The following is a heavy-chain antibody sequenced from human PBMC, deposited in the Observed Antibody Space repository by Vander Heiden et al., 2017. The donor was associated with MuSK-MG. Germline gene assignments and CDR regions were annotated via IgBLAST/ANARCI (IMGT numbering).Heavy chain of an antibody. D-gene: IGHD5-12*01. CDR3: ARERYSGYDPMGLADYYYYGMDV. Sequence: QVQLVQSGAEVQKPGSSVKVSCKASGGTFSRYAISWVRQAPGQGLEWMEGIIPIFGTANYAQKFQGRVTITADESTSTAYMELSSLRSEDTAVYYCARERYSGYDPMGLADYYYYGMDVWGQGTTVTVSS. CDR2: IIPIFGTA. CDR1: GGTFSRYA. V-gene: IGHV1-69*01. J-gene: IGHJ6*02.